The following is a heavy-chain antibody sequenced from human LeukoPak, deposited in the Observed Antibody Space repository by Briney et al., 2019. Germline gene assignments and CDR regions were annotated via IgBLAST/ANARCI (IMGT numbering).Heavy chain of an antibody. V-gene: IGHV3-30*03. D-gene: IGHD1-26*01. CDR3: ARDTASWELLSANDAFDI. CDR2: ISYDGSNK. CDR1: GFTFSSYG. Sequence: GGSLRLSCAASGFTFSSYGMHWVRQAPGKGLEWVAVISYDGSNKYYADSVKGRFTISRDNSKNTLYLQMNSLRAEGTAVYYCARDTASWELLSANDAFDIWGQGTMVTVSS. J-gene: IGHJ3*02.